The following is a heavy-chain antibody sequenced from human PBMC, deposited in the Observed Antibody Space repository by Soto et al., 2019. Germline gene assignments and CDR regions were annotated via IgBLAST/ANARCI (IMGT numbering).Heavy chain of an antibody. CDR3: GRGPSPRAPAGGTPYYFAMDV. Sequence: ASVKVSCKASGYDFTAYDINWVRQASGQGLEWMGWMNPINGATGSARRFQGRVSMTRNTATGTAYLELTSLRSNDSAVYYCGRGPSPRAPAGGTPYYFAMDVWGQGTTVTVSS. D-gene: IGHD6-13*01. J-gene: IGHJ6*02. V-gene: IGHV1-8*02. CDR1: GYDFTAYD. CDR2: MNPINGAT.